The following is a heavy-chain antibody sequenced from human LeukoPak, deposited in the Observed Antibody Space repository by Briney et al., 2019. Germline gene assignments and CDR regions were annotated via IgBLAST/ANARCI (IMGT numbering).Heavy chain of an antibody. CDR3: AKSFLGYCSGGSCYSEINYYYYMDV. CDR2: IRYDGSNK. D-gene: IGHD2-15*01. CDR1: GFTFSSYA. Sequence: GGSLRLSCAASGFTFSSYAMSWVRQAPGKGLEWVAFIRYDGSNKYYADSVKGRFTISRDNSKNTLYLQMNSLRAEDTAVYYCAKSFLGYCSGGSCYSEINYYYYMDVWGKGTTVTISS. J-gene: IGHJ6*03. V-gene: IGHV3-30*02.